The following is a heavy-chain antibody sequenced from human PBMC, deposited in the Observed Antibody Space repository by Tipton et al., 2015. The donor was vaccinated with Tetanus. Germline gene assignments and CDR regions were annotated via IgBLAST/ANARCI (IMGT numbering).Heavy chain of an antibody. CDR1: GYTVTGFY. V-gene: IGHV1-2*02. D-gene: IGHD3-3*01. CDR3: ARGSLRKGFLEWHFDH. J-gene: IGHJ4*02. CDR2: ITPNNGAT. Sequence: QLVQSGAAMKKPGASVKVSCKGFGYTVTGFYMHWVRQTPGQGLEWMGWITPNNGATHFAQKFQGRVTLTSDPSAFTVYMKLDSLTSDDTAVYYCARGSLRKGFLEWHFDHWGQGTLIAVSS.